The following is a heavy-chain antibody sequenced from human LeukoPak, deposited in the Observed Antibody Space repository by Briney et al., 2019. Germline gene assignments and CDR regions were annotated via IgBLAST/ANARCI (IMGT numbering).Heavy chain of an antibody. J-gene: IGHJ4*02. Sequence: GGSLRLSCAASGFTFSSYGMHWVRQAPGKGLEWVAVISYDGSNKYYADSVKGRFTISRDNSKNTLYLQMNSLRAEDTAVYYCASDPSYDFWSGYYLTPFDYWGQGTLVTVSS. CDR1: GFTFSSYG. V-gene: IGHV3-30*03. CDR2: ISYDGSNK. CDR3: ASDPSYDFWSGYYLTPFDY. D-gene: IGHD3-3*01.